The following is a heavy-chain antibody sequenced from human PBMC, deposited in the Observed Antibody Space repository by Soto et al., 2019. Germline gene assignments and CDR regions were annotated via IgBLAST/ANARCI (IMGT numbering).Heavy chain of an antibody. J-gene: IGHJ4*02. V-gene: IGHV3-21*04. CDR3: ARYFNSYFDY. Sequence: LRLSCASSGFTFSSSRRNWVRQAPGKGLEWVSSISSSSSYIYYADSVKGRFTISRDNAKNSLYLQMNSLRAEDTAVYYCARYFNSYFDYWGQGTLVTVSS. CDR1: GFTFSSSR. CDR2: ISSSSSYI.